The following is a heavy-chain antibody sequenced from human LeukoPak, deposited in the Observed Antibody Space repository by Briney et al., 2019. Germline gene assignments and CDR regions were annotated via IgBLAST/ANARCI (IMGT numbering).Heavy chain of an antibody. CDR3: ARGGERRGFDY. CDR2: IYDSGAT. Sequence: SETLSLTSAVSGGSISDGGYYWSWIRQHPGKGLECIGYIYDSGATYYSLALQSRVAISVDTSDNKFSLKLRYLTAADRAVYYCARGGERRGFDYWGQGTLVTVSS. V-gene: IGHV4-31*11. J-gene: IGHJ4*02. D-gene: IGHD3-16*01. CDR1: GGSISDGGYY.